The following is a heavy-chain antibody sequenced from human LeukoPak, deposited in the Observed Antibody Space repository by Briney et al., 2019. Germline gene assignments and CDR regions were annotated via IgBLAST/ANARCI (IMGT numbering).Heavy chain of an antibody. CDR1: GFTFSSYA. CDR3: ARDDYGHIDY. Sequence: PGGSLRLSCAASGFTFSSYAMHWVRQAPGKGLEWVAVISYDGSNKYYADSVKGRFTISRDNSKNTLYLQMSSLRAEDTAVYYCARDDYGHIDYWGQGTLVTVSS. V-gene: IGHV3-30*04. J-gene: IGHJ4*02. D-gene: IGHD3-16*01. CDR2: ISYDGSNK.